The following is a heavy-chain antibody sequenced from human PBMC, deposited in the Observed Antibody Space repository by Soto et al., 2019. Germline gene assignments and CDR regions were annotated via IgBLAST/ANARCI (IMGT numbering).Heavy chain of an antibody. Sequence: EVQLVESGGGLVQPGESLRLSCAASGLTFRSYWMHWVRQAPGKGLVWVSSINTDGSVAMYVDSVKGRFTISRDNAKNTLYLHMNSLRAEDTAVYYCVRAMQSWRLDSWGQGTLVTVSS. J-gene: IGHJ4*02. CDR1: GLTFRSYW. CDR2: INTDGSVA. CDR3: VRAMQSWRLDS. V-gene: IGHV3-74*03. D-gene: IGHD2-2*01.